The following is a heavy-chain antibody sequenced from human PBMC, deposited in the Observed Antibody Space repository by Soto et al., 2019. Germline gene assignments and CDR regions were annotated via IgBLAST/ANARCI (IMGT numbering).Heavy chain of an antibody. CDR2: ISGSGGST. D-gene: IGHD3-10*01. Sequence: PGGSLILSCAASGFTFSSDAMSWVRQAPGKGLEWVSAISGSGGSTYYADSVKGRFTISRDNSKNTLYLQMNSLRAEDTAVYYCAKDRPVRYYFDYWGQGTLVTVSS. V-gene: IGHV3-23*01. CDR1: GFTFSSDA. J-gene: IGHJ4*02. CDR3: AKDRPVRYYFDY.